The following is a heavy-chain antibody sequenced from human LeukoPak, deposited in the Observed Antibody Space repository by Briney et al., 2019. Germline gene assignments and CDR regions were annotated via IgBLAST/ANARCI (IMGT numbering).Heavy chain of an antibody. V-gene: IGHV5-51*01. D-gene: IGHD4-17*01. CDR3: ARLLTTVTSPFDY. J-gene: IGHJ4*02. CDR2: IYPGDSDT. CDR1: GYSFISYW. Sequence: GESLKISCQGTGYSFISYWIGWVRQMPGKGLEWMGIIYPGDSDTRYSPSFQGQVTISADKSISTAYLQWSSLKASDTAMYYCARLLTTVTSPFDYWGQGTLVTVSS.